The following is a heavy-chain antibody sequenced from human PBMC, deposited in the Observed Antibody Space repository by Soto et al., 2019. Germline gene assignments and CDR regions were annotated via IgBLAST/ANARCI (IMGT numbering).Heavy chain of an antibody. CDR1: GFTFSDYA. Sequence: QVQLVESGGGVVQPGRSLRLSCAASGFTFSDYAMHWVRQAPGEGLEWVAVIWYGGGNEYYADSVEGRFAISRDNSKNTLYLQMNGLRAEDTAVYYCAGGDCGRTSCYGDYFARWGQGTLVTVSS. CDR3: AGGDCGRTSCYGDYFAR. V-gene: IGHV3-33*01. J-gene: IGHJ4*02. CDR2: IWYGGGNE. D-gene: IGHD2-2*01.